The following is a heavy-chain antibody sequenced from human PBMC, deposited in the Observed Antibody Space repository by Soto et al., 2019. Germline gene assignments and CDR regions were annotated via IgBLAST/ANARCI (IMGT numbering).Heavy chain of an antibody. Sequence: RLSCAASGVFFSDSAIHWVRPASGKGLKWVGRIRSKTNNYATAFAASVKGRFTISRDDSKNTAYLQMNSLKTEDTAVYYCTRNPSSSSRGYWGQGTLVTVSS. CDR1: GVFFSDSA. CDR2: IRSKTNNYAT. J-gene: IGHJ4*02. D-gene: IGHD6-6*01. V-gene: IGHV3-73*01. CDR3: TRNPSSSSRGY.